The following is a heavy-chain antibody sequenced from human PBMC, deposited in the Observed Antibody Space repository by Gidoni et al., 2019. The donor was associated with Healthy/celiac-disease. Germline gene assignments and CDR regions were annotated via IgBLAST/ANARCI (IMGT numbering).Heavy chain of an antibody. J-gene: IGHJ4*02. Sequence: QLQLQESGPGLVKPSETLSLTCTVSGGSISSSSYYWGWIRPPPGKGLEWIGSIYYSGSTYYNPSLKSRVTISVDTSKNQFSLKLSSVTAADTAVYYCARQRAYYDILTGYYNRRVATNFDYWGQGTLVTVSS. V-gene: IGHV4-39*01. CDR2: IYYSGST. CDR3: ARQRAYYDILTGYYNRRVATNFDY. D-gene: IGHD3-9*01. CDR1: GGSISSSSYY.